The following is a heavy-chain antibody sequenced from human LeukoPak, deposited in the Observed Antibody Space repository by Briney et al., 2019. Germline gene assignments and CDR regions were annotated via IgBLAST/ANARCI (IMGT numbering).Heavy chain of an antibody. Sequence: PSETLSLTCVVSSYSIRSDYYWGWIRQPPGKGLEWVAHIKDDGNVQYYVDSVRGRFTISRDNAKDSVDLQMDSLTAEDTAVYYCVSLLRIVPTTSVHWGQGTVVTVSS. V-gene: IGHV3-7*01. J-gene: IGHJ4*02. CDR1: SYSIRSDY. D-gene: IGHD1-26*01. CDR3: VSLLRIVPTTSVH. CDR2: IKDDGNVQ.